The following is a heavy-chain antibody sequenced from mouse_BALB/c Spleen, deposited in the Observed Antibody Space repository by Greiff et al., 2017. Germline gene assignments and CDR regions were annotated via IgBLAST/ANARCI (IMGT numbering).Heavy chain of an antibody. J-gene: IGHJ3*01. CDR3: ARSGANWEWFAY. CDR2: ISSGSSTI. Sequence: EVQVVESGGGLVQPGGSRKLSCAASGFTFSSFGMHWVRQAPEKGLEWVAYISSGSSTIYYADTVKGRFTISRDNPKNTLFLQMTSLRSEDPAMYYCARSGANWEWFAYWGQGTLVTVSA. CDR1: GFTFSSFG. V-gene: IGHV5-17*02. D-gene: IGHD4-1*02.